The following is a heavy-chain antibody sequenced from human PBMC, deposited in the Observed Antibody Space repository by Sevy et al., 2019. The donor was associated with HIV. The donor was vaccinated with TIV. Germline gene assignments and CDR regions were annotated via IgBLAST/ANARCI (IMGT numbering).Heavy chain of an antibody. CDR3: ARDGIRREYDHGMDV. V-gene: IGHV4-61*02. D-gene: IGHD3-10*01. CDR1: GDSISSGNHW. Sequence: SETLSLTCTVSGDSISSGNHWWSWIRQPAGKGLEWIGRVYSSGRTMYNSSLKSRVTMSVDTSKNQFSLMVSSLSAAETAIYYCARDGIRREYDHGMDVWGQGTRVTASS. J-gene: IGHJ6*02. CDR2: VYSSGRT.